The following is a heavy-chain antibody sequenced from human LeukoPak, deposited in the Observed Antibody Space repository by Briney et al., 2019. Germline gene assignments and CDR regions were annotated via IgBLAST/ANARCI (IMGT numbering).Heavy chain of an antibody. Sequence: PGGSLRLSCAASGFSFSSYGMLWVRQAPAKGLEWVAIISYDGGSTYYADSVKGRFTISRDNSKNTLYLQMNSLRAEDTAVYYCARDSEWGLLRSDYWGQGTLVTVSS. J-gene: IGHJ4*02. D-gene: IGHD1-26*01. CDR1: GFSFSSYG. V-gene: IGHV3-30*03. CDR3: ARDSEWGLLRSDY. CDR2: ISYDGGST.